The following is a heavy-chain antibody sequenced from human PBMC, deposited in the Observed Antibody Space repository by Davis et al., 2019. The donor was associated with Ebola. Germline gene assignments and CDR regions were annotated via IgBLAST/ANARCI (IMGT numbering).Heavy chain of an antibody. CDR2: IYYSGST. Sequence: GSLRLSCTVSGGSISSSSYYWGWIRQPPGKGLAWIGSIYYSGSTYYNPSLKSRVTISVDTSKNQFSLKLSSVTAADTAVYYCARHHARGSGYSDYWGQGTLVTVSS. V-gene: IGHV4-39*01. CDR3: ARHHARGSGYSDY. CDR1: GGSISSSSYY. D-gene: IGHD6-19*01. J-gene: IGHJ4*02.